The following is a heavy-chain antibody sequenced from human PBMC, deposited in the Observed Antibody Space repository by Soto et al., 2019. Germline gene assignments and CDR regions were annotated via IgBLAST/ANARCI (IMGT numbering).Heavy chain of an antibody. CDR2: ISYDGSNK. CDR3: AKDHGHFDY. Sequence: GGSLRLSCAASGFTFSSYGMHWVRQAPGKGLEWVAVISYDGSNKYYADPVKGRFTISRDNSKNTLYLQMNSLRAEDTAVYYCAKDHGHFDYWGQGTLVTVSS. J-gene: IGHJ4*02. V-gene: IGHV3-30*18. CDR1: GFTFSSYG.